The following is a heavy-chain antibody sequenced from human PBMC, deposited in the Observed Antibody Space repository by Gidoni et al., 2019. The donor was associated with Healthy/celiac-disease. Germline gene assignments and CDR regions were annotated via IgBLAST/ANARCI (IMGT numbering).Heavy chain of an antibody. CDR3: TTVPGRFDF. J-gene: IGHJ4*02. Sequence: EGQLVESGGGLVKPGGSLGLSCAASGLTFSNAWMSWVRQAPGKGLEWVCRIKSKTDGGTTDYAALVKGRFTISRDVSKNTLYLQMNSLETEDSAVYYCTTVPGRFDFWGQGTLVTVSS. V-gene: IGHV3-15*01. CDR1: GLTFSNAW. CDR2: IKSKTDGGTT.